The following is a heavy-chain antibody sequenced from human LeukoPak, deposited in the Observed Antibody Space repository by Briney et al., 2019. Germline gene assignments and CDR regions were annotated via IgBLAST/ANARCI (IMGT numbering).Heavy chain of an antibody. CDR3: AREDCSGGSCYSESGWFDP. Sequence: ASVTVSCTASGYTFTIYAMHWVRQAPGQRLEWMGWINAGNGNTKYSQKFQGRVTITRDTSASTAYMELSSLRSEDTAVYYCAREDCSGGSCYSESGWFDPWGQGTLVTVSS. D-gene: IGHD2-15*01. J-gene: IGHJ5*02. V-gene: IGHV1-3*01. CDR1: GYTFTIYA. CDR2: INAGNGNT.